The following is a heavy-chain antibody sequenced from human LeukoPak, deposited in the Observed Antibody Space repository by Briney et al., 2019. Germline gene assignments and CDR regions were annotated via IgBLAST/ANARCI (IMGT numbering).Heavy chain of an antibody. CDR3: ARGGDYPGNWFDP. D-gene: IGHD4-17*01. Sequence: GGSLRLSCEASGFTFSSYWMNWVRQAPGKGLEWVAYIKQDGSEKYYVDSVKGRFTISRDNARNSLYLQMNSLRAEDTAVYYCARGGDYPGNWFDPWGQGTLVTVSS. J-gene: IGHJ5*02. CDR1: GFTFSSYW. CDR2: IKQDGSEK. V-gene: IGHV3-7*03.